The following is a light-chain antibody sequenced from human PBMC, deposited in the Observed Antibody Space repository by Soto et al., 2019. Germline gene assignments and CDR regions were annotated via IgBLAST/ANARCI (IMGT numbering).Light chain of an antibody. CDR3: ETWDSNTRV. CDR1: SGHSSYI. J-gene: IGLJ1*01. V-gene: IGLV4-60*02. Sequence: QSVLTQSSSASASLGSSVKLTCTLSSGHSSYIIAWHQQQPGKAPRYLMKLEGSGSYNKGSGVPDRFSCSSSGADRYLTISILHLEDEADYYCETWDSNTRVFGTGTKLTVL. CDR2: LEGSGSY.